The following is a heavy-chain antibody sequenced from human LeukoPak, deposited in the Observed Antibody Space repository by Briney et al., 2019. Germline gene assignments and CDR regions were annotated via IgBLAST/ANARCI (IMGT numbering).Heavy chain of an antibody. CDR2: IRSKANSYAT. CDR3: TRQGMVVAASIDAFDI. Sequence: SLGLSCAASGFTFSGSAMHWVRQASGKGLEWVGRIRSKANSYATAYAASVKGRFTISRDDSKNTAYLQMNSLKTEDTAVYYCTRQGMVVAASIDAFDIWGQGTMVTVSS. D-gene: IGHD2-15*01. J-gene: IGHJ3*02. CDR1: GFTFSGSA. V-gene: IGHV3-73*01.